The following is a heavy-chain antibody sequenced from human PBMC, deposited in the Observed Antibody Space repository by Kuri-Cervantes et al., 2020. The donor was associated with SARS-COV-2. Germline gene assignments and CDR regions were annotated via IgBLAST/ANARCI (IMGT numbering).Heavy chain of an antibody. V-gene: IGHV4-39*01. CDR2: IYYSGST. J-gene: IGHJ3*02. CDR1: GGSISSSSYH. Sequence: SETLSLTCTVSGGSISSSSYHWGWIRQPPGKGLEWIGSIYYSGSTYYNPSLKSRVTISVDTSKNQFSLKLSSVTAADTAVYYCARPKSNSRYGIGAFDIWGQGTMVTDSS. D-gene: IGHD5-24*01. CDR3: ARPKSNSRYGIGAFDI.